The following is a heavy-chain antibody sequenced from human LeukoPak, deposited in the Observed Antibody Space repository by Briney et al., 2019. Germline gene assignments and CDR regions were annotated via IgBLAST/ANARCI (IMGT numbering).Heavy chain of an antibody. CDR2: IKQDGIEE. V-gene: IGHV3-7*05. J-gene: IGHJ4*02. CDR1: GFTFSSYC. CDR3: ASERTGKVARY. D-gene: IGHD5-12*01. Sequence: GSLRLSCAASGFTFSSYCMTWVRQVPGKGLEWVANIKQDGIEEYNVDSVKGGFPISRDNAKNPLYLQMNSLRAEATAVYYCASERTGKVARYWGQGTLVTVSS.